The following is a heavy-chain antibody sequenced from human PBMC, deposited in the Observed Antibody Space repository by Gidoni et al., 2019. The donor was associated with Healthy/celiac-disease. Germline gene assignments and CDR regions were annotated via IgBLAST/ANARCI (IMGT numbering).Heavy chain of an antibody. J-gene: IGHJ5*02. CDR1: GFTFSSYA. CDR2: IRGSGGST. Sequence: EVQLLESGGGLVQPGGSLRLSCAASGFTFSSYAMSWGRHAPGKGLEWVSAIRGSGGSTYYADSVKGRFTSSRDNSKNTLYLQMNSLRAEDTAVYYCAKDPGVYYSNYDNWFDPWGQGTLVTVSS. D-gene: IGHD4-4*01. V-gene: IGHV3-23*01. CDR3: AKDPGVYYSNYDNWFDP.